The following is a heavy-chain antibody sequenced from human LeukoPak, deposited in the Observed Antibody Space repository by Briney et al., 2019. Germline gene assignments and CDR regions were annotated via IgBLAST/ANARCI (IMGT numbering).Heavy chain of an antibody. D-gene: IGHD6-13*01. CDR1: GFTFSSYA. V-gene: IGHV3-23*01. CDR3: AKQASSHLEAYFDY. CDR2: ISHSGGST. Sequence: GGSLRLSCAASGFTFSSYAMSWVRQAPGKGLEWVSAISHSGGSTYYADSVKGRFTVSRDNSKDTLYLQMNSLRAEDTAVYYCAKQASSHLEAYFDYWGQGTLVTVSS. J-gene: IGHJ4*02.